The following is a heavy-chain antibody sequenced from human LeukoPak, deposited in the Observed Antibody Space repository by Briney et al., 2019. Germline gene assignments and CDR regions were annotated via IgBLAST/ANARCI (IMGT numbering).Heavy chain of an antibody. V-gene: IGHV1-69*05. CDR3: ARVFARGGEVSGSYYYY. Sequence: SVKVSCKASGGTFSSYAISWVRQAPGQGLEWMGGIIPMFGTANYAQKFQGRVTITTEDSTSTVYMELSSLGSEDTALYYCARVFARGGEVSGSYYYYWGQGTLVTVSS. J-gene: IGHJ4*02. CDR1: GGTFSSYA. D-gene: IGHD1-26*01. CDR2: IIPMFGTA.